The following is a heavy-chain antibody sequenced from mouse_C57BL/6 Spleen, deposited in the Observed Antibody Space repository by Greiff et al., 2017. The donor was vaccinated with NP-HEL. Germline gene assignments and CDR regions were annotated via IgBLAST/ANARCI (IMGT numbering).Heavy chain of an antibody. Sequence: VHVKQSGPELVKPGASVKISCKASGYSFTDYNMNWVKQSNGKSLEWIGVINPNYGTTSYNQKFKGKATLTVDQSSSTAYMQLNSLTSEDSAVYYCARNPYYSNPYYFDYWGQGTTLTVSS. CDR3: ARNPYYSNPYYFDY. CDR2: INPNYGTT. V-gene: IGHV1-39*01. J-gene: IGHJ2*01. CDR1: GYSFTDYN. D-gene: IGHD2-5*01.